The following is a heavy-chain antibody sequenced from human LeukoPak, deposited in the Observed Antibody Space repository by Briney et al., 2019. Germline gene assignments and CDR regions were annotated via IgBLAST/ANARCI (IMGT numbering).Heavy chain of an antibody. CDR2: IKPDGSEK. CDR3: ARWGGGFDY. Sequence: GGSLRLSCAASGFTFSRYWMSWVRQAPGRGLEWVANIKPDGSEKYFVDSVRGRFTISRDNAMNSLYLQMNSLRAEDTAMYCCARWGGGFDYWGQGTLVTVSS. J-gene: IGHJ4*02. D-gene: IGHD3-16*01. V-gene: IGHV3-7*04. CDR1: GFTFSRYW.